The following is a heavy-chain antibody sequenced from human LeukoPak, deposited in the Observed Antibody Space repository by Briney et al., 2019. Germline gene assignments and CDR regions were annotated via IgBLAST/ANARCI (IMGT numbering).Heavy chain of an antibody. CDR2: IIPIFGTA. CDR3: AREELRYFDWLLNWFDP. V-gene: IGHV1-69*06. Sequence: SVKVSCKASGGTFSSYAISWVRQAPGQGLEWMGGIIPIFGTANYAQKFQGRVTITADKSTSTAYMELSSLRSEDTAVYYCAREELRYFDWLLNWFDPWGQGTLVTVSS. J-gene: IGHJ5*02. D-gene: IGHD3-9*01. CDR1: GGTFSSYA.